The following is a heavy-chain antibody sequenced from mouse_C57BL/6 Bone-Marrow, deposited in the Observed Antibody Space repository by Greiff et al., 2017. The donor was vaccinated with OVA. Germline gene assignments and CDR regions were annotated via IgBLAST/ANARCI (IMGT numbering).Heavy chain of an antibody. Sequence: EVKLMESGGGLVKPGGSLKLSCAASGFTFSSYAMSWVRQTPEKRLEWVATISDGGSYTYYPDNVKGRFTISRDNAKNNLYLQMSHLKSEDTAMYYCARDPYLFAYWGQGTLVTVSA. CDR1: GFTFSSYA. CDR2: ISDGGSYT. CDR3: ARDPYLFAY. J-gene: IGHJ3*01. V-gene: IGHV5-4*01.